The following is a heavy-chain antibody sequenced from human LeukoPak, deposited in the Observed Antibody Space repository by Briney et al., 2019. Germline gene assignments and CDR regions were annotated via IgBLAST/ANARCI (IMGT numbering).Heavy chain of an antibody. CDR3: AREYNSRATFDY. CDR2: IHSSGNYI. J-gene: IGHJ4*02. V-gene: IGHV3-21*05. CDR1: ASGLTFSSHS. Sequence: KPGGSLRLSCAASASGLTFSSHSMNWVRQAPGKGLEWISYIHSSGNYIFYEASVKGRFTVSRDNARNSLYLQMNSLRAEDTAIYYCAREYNSRATFDYWGQGTLVAVSS. D-gene: IGHD1-20*01.